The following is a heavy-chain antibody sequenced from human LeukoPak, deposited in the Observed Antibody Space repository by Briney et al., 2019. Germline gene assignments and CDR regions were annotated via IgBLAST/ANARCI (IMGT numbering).Heavy chain of an antibody. J-gene: IGHJ4*02. V-gene: IGHV3-21*04. CDR3: AKVDGITIFEVFDF. Sequence: GGSLRLSCAASGFTFSSYSMNWVRQAPGKGLEWVSSISSSSSYIYYADSVKGQFTISRDNSKNTLYLQMNSLRAEDTAVYYCAKVDGITIFEVFDFWGQGTLATVSS. D-gene: IGHD3-3*01. CDR2: ISSSSSYI. CDR1: GFTFSSYS.